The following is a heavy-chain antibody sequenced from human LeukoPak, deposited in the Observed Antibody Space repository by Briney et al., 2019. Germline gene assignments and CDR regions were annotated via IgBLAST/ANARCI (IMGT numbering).Heavy chain of an antibody. CDR3: ARPYPSLPYGFAI. J-gene: IGHJ3*02. CDR1: GFIFSKYW. V-gene: IGHV3-74*01. Sequence: GGSLRLSCAASGFIFSKYWRDWVRHAPGKGVVGVSRINSDGSNTDDADSVKGRFTISRHNAKNTVYLQMNSLRAEDTALYYCARPYPSLPYGFAIWGQGTMVTVAS. CDR2: INSDGSNT.